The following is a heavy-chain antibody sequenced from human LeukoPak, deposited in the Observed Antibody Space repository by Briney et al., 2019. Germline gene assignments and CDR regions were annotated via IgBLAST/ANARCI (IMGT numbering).Heavy chain of an antibody. D-gene: IGHD4-11*01. V-gene: IGHV1-69*13. J-gene: IGHJ6*03. CDR2: ILPIFGTA. CDR3: ARADYSNFYYYMDV. Sequence: SVKISCKASGGTFSSYAISWVRQAPGQGLEWMGGILPIFGTANYAQKFQGRVTITADESTSTAYMELSSLRSEDTAVYYCARADYSNFYYYMDVWGKGTTVTVSS. CDR1: GGTFSSYA.